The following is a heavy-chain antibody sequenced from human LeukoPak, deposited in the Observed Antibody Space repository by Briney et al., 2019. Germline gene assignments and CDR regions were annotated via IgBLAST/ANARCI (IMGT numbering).Heavy chain of an antibody. J-gene: IGHJ4*02. CDR1: GGSISSSSYY. V-gene: IGHV4-39*07. CDR3: ARDGRYCSSTSCYIGFDY. Sequence: SETLSLTCTVSGGSISSSSYYWGWIRQPPGKGLEWIGSIYYSGSTYYNSSLKSRVTISVDTSENQFSLKLSSVTAADTAVYYCARDGRYCSSTSCYIGFDYWGQGTLVTVSS. CDR2: IYYSGST. D-gene: IGHD2-2*02.